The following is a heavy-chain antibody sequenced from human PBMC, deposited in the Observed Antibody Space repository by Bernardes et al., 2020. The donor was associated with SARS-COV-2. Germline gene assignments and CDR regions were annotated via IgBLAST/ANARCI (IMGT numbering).Heavy chain of an antibody. J-gene: IGHJ5*02. CDR1: GGSVSSGSYY. CDR2: IYYSGST. Sequence: SETLSLTCTVSGGSVSSGSYYWSWIRQPPGKGLEWIGYIYYSGSTNSNPSLKSRVTISVDTSKNQFSLKLSSVTAADTAVYYCARDGPVGWFDPWGQGTLVTVSS. CDR3: ARDGPVGWFDP. V-gene: IGHV4-61*01.